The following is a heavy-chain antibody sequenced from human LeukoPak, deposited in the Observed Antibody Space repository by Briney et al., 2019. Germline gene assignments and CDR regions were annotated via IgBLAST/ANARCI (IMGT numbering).Heavy chain of an antibody. D-gene: IGHD2-2*01. CDR3: AKDREYQLLQNYYYYYMDV. Sequence: GGSLRLSCAASGYTFSSYGMHWVRQAPGKGLEWVAFIRYDGSNKYYADSVKGRFTISRDNSKNTLYLQMNSLRAEDTAVYYCAKDREYQLLQNYYYYYMDVWGKGTTVTVSS. CDR2: IRYDGSNK. CDR1: GYTFSSYG. J-gene: IGHJ6*03. V-gene: IGHV3-30*02.